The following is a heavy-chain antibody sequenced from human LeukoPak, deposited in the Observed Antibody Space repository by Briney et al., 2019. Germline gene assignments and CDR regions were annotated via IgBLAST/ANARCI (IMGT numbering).Heavy chain of an antibody. CDR1: GFTFSSYE. Sequence: GGSLRLSCAASGFTFSSYEMNWVRQAPGKGLEWVTYISSSGGTIYYADYVKGRFTVSRDNAKNSLYLQMNNLRAEDTALYYCGRDRVGGRGYSLDYLGQGTLVTVSS. J-gene: IGHJ4*02. CDR2: ISSSGGTI. V-gene: IGHV3-48*03. D-gene: IGHD5-18*01. CDR3: GRDRVGGRGYSLDY.